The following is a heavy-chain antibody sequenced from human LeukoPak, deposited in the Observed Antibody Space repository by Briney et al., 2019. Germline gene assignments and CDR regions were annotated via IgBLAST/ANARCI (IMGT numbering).Heavy chain of an antibody. D-gene: IGHD6-13*01. Sequence: PGGSLRLSCAASGFTFSRYSMNWVRQAPGKGLEWVSYVSSSSSYTNYADSVKGRFTISRDNAKNSLYLQMNSLRAEDTAVYYCARVDSSSSWYGYWGQGTLVTVSS. J-gene: IGHJ4*02. CDR1: GFTFSRYS. CDR2: VSSSSSYT. V-gene: IGHV3-21*05. CDR3: ARVDSSSSWYGY.